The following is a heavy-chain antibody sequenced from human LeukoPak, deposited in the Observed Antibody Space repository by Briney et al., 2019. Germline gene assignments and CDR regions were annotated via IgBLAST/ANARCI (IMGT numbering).Heavy chain of an antibody. CDR1: GFTFSSYW. CDR3: AREGGGTAMVPDWFDP. V-gene: IGHV3-7*05. Sequence: GGSLRLSCAASGFTFSSYWMSWVRQAPGKGLEWVANIKQDGSEKYYVDSVKGRFTISRDNAKNSLYLQMNSLRAEDTAVYYCAREGGGTAMVPDWFDPWGQGTLVTVSS. J-gene: IGHJ5*02. D-gene: IGHD5-18*01. CDR2: IKQDGSEK.